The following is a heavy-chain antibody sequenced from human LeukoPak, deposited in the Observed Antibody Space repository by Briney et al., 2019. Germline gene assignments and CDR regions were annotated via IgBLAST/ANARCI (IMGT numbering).Heavy chain of an antibody. CDR2: ITYDGSNK. D-gene: IGHD1-26*01. V-gene: IGHV3-30*04. J-gene: IGHJ3*02. Sequence: GGSLRLSCAASGFTLSNYAMRWVRQAPGKGLEWVAIITYDGSNKDYADVVKGRFTISRDNAKNSLYLQMNSLRAEDTAVYYCARDSGYAFDIWGQGTMVTVSS. CDR1: GFTLSNYA. CDR3: ARDSGYAFDI.